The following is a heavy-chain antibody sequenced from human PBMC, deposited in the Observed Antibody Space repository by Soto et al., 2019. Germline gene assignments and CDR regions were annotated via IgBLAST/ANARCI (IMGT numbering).Heavy chain of an antibody. Sequence: GASVKVSCKASGYTFTGYYMHWVRQAPGQGLEWMGWTNPNSGGTNYAQKFQGRVTMTRDTSISTAYMELSRLRSDDTAVYYCARDYPYYYDSSGYFDYWGQGTLVTVSS. CDR3: ARDYPYYYDSSGYFDY. CDR1: GYTFTGYY. D-gene: IGHD3-22*01. CDR2: TNPNSGGT. V-gene: IGHV1-2*02. J-gene: IGHJ4*02.